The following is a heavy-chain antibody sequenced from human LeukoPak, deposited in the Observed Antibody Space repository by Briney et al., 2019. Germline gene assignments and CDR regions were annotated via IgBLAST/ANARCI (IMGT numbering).Heavy chain of an antibody. Sequence: PGGSLRLSCAASGFTFSSYGMHWVRQAPGKGLEWVAVISYDGSNKYYADSVKGRFTISRDNSKNTLYLQMNSLRAEDTAVYYCARGASSIAVAGYFDYWGQGTLVTVSS. CDR2: ISYDGSNK. J-gene: IGHJ4*02. CDR3: ARGASSIAVAGYFDY. D-gene: IGHD6-19*01. V-gene: IGHV3-30*19. CDR1: GFTFSSYG.